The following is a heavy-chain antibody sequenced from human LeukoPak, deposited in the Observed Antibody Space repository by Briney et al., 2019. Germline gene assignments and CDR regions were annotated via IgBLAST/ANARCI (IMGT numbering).Heavy chain of an antibody. Sequence: PSETLSLTCTVSGGSISSYYWSWIRQPPGKGLEWIGEINHSGSTNYNPSLKSRVTISVDTSKNQFTLKLSSVTAADTAVYYCARAPWTRGYSYGGDYWGQGTLVTVSS. D-gene: IGHD5-18*01. CDR1: GGSISSYY. CDR2: INHSGST. J-gene: IGHJ4*02. V-gene: IGHV4-34*01. CDR3: ARAPWTRGYSYGGDY.